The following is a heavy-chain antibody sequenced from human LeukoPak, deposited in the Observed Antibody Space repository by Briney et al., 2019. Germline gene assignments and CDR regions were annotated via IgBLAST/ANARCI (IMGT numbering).Heavy chain of an antibody. J-gene: IGHJ4*02. CDR2: INPNSGGT. CDR1: GYTFTGYY. V-gene: IGHV1-2*02. CDR3: AREGDSGWPLDY. D-gene: IGHD6-19*01. Sequence: ASVKFSCKASGYTFTGYYMHWVRQAPGQGLEWMGWINPNSGGTNYAQKFQGRVTMTRDTSISTAYMELSRLRSDDTAVYYCAREGDSGWPLDYWGQGTLVTVSS.